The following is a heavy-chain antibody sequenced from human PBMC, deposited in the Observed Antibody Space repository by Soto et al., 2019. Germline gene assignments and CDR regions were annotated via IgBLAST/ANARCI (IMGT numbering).Heavy chain of an antibody. Sequence: QVQLQESGPGLVKPSETLSLTCTVSGGSVSSGSYYWSWIRQPPGKGLEWIGYIYYSGSTNYNPSLKSRVTISVDTSKNQFSLKLSSVTAADTAVYYCARAAGRGGWFDPWGQGTLVTVSS. D-gene: IGHD6-13*01. V-gene: IGHV4-61*01. CDR3: ARAAGRGGWFDP. J-gene: IGHJ5*02. CDR2: IYYSGST. CDR1: GGSVSSGSYY.